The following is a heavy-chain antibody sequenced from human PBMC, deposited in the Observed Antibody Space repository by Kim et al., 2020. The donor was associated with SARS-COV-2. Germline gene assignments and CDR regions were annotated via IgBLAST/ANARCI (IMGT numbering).Heavy chain of an antibody. D-gene: IGHD3-9*01. CDR2: IYTSGST. J-gene: IGHJ6*02. CDR3: ARDEGYYDILTGYYGHGMDV. CDR1: GGSISSYY. V-gene: IGHV4-4*07. Sequence: SETLSLTCTVSGGSISSYYWSWIRQPAGKGLEWIGRIYTSGSTNYNPSLKSRVTMSVDTSKNQFSLKLSSVTAADTAVYYCARDEGYYDILTGYYGHGMDVWGQGTTVTVSS.